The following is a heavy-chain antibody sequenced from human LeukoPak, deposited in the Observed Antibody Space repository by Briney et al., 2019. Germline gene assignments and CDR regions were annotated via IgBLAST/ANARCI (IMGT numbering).Heavy chain of an antibody. J-gene: IGHJ6*03. CDR1: GYTFTSYD. D-gene: IGHD2-2*01. CDR3: AREVPVVVPHYYYYMDV. V-gene: IGHV1-8*01. CDR2: MNPNSGNT. Sequence: GASVKVSCKASGYTFTSYDINWVRQATGQGLEWMGWMNPNSGNTGYAQKFQGRVTMTRNTSISTAYMELSSLRSEDTAVYYCAREVPVVVPHYYYYMDVWGKGTTVTVSS.